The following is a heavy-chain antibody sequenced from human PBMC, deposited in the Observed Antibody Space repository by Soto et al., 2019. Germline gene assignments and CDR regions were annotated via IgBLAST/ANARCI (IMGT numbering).Heavy chain of an antibody. J-gene: IGHJ4*02. CDR2: IYWDDDK. CDR3: AHRLALNSSGNYGRFDY. V-gene: IGHV2-5*02. Sequence: QISLKESGPTLVKPTQTLTLTCTFSGFSLTTSGVGVGWIRQPPGKALEWLALIYWDDDKRYCPSLKSRLTSTKXXSXKXRVLTRTNIDTVDTATYFCAHRLALNSSGNYGRFDYWGQGTLVTVSS. D-gene: IGHD1-7*01. CDR1: GFSLTTSGVG.